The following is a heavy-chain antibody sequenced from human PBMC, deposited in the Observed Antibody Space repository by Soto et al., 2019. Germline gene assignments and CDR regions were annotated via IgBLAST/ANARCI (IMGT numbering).Heavy chain of an antibody. V-gene: IGHV4-31*03. D-gene: IGHD3-3*01. J-gene: IGHJ5*02. Sequence: QVQLQESGPGLVKPSQTLSLTCTVSGGSISSGDYYWSWIRQQPGKGLEWIGYIYYSGSTYYNPSLKSRVTISVDTSKNQFSLKLSSVTAAATAVYYCARWWSGSRQGFDPWGQGTLVTVSS. CDR3: ARWWSGSRQGFDP. CDR2: IYYSGST. CDR1: GGSISSGDYY.